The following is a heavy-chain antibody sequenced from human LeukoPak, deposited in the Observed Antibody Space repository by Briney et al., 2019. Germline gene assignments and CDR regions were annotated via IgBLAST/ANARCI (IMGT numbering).Heavy chain of an antibody. CDR1: GYTFTDYY. CDR2: INPNSGGT. V-gene: IGHV1-2*04. J-gene: IGHJ4*02. D-gene: IGHD2-2*01. Sequence: ASVKVSCKASGYTFTDYYMNWVRQAPGQGFEWMGWINPNSGGTNYAQKFQGWVTMTRDTSISTAYMELSGLRSDDTAVHYCARGSNIVLVPATVGNFDYWGQGTLVTVSS. CDR3: ARGSNIVLVPATVGNFDY.